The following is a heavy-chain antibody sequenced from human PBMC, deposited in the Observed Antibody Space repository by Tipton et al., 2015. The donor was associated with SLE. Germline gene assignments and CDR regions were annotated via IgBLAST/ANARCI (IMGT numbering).Heavy chain of an antibody. CDR2: SSDSGNA. CDR1: GSPISSHN. Sequence: LRLSCTVSGSPISSHNWGWIRPPPGKGLEWVGYSSDSGNANYNPSLRSRVTISVDTSKNQFSLSVSSVTAADTAVYYCARSMLTTKRVFDYWGQGTLVTVSS. J-gene: IGHJ4*02. CDR3: ARSMLTTKRVFDY. V-gene: IGHV4-59*11. D-gene: IGHD3-16*01.